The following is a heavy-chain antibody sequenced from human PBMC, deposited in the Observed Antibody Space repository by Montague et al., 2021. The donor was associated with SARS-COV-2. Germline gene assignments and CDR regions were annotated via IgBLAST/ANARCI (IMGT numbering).Heavy chain of an antibody. D-gene: IGHD1-7*01. Sequence: SETLSLTCAVYGGSFSGYYWSWIRQPPGKGLEWIGEINHSGSTKYNPSLKSRVTISVDTSKNQFSLKLSSVTAADTAVYYCAGGELELQIRDYYYYGMDVWGQGTTVTVSS. CDR2: INHSGST. CDR3: AGGELELQIRDYYYYGMDV. V-gene: IGHV4-34*01. J-gene: IGHJ6*02. CDR1: GGSFSGYY.